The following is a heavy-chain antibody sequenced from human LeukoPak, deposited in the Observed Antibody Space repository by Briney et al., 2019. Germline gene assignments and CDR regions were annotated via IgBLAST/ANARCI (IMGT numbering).Heavy chain of an antibody. Sequence: SETLSLTCTVSGDSVSSPSHHWAWIRQPPGKGLEWIASIYYTGDTYYNPSLKSRLSISIDASKNYFSLKLSSVTAADTAVYFCTREFTRTSGDWGQGTLVTVSS. V-gene: IGHV4-39*02. CDR2: IYYTGDT. CDR3: TREFTRTSGD. CDR1: GDSVSSPSHH. J-gene: IGHJ4*02.